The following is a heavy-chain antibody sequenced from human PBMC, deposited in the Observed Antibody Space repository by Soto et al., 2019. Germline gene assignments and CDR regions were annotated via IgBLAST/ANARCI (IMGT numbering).Heavy chain of an antibody. CDR3: ARVDYYGSGSYYWAYYGMDV. D-gene: IGHD3-10*01. J-gene: IGHJ6*02. CDR2: IYYSGST. CDR1: GGSISSYY. Sequence: PSETLSLTCTVSGGSISSYYWSWIRQPPGKGLEWIGYIYYSGSTNYNPSLKSRVTISVDTSKNQFSLKLSSVTAADTAVYYCARVDYYGSGSYYWAYYGMDVWGQGTTVTVSS. V-gene: IGHV4-59*12.